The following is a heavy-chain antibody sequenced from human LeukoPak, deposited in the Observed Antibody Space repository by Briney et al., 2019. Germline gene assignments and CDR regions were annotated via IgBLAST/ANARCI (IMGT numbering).Heavy chain of an antibody. Sequence: SETLSLTCTVSGGSISSYYWSWIRQSPGKGLQWIGYISYGGSTNYDSSLKSRLTMSVDTSKNQFSLKLRSVTAADTAVYYCARFGSDSYGYKYYFDYWGQGARVTVSS. D-gene: IGHD3-16*01. J-gene: IGHJ4*02. CDR3: ARFGSDSYGYKYYFDY. CDR2: ISYGGST. V-gene: IGHV4-59*08. CDR1: GGSISSYY.